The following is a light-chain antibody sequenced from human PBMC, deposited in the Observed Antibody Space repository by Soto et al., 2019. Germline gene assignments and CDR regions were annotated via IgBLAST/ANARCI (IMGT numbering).Light chain of an antibody. CDR2: LGS. V-gene: IGKV2-28*01. J-gene: IGKJ1*01. CDR3: MQALQAPWR. CDR1: QSLLHSNGYNY. Sequence: DIVMTQSPLSLPVNPGEPASISCRSSQSLLHSNGYNYLDWYLQKPGQSPQILIYLGSNRASGVPDRFSGSGSGTDFTLKISRVEADDVGVYYCMQALQAPWRFGQGTKVEIK.